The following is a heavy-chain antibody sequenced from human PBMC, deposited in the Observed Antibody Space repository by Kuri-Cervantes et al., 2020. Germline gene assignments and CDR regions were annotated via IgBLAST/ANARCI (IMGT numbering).Heavy chain of an antibody. D-gene: IGHD6-13*01. CDR3: ARDVASSWYDPHYFDY. CDR2: ISSSSSTI. J-gene: IGHJ4*02. Sequence: GGSLRLSCAASGFTFSSYSMNWVRQAPGKGLEWVSYISSSSSTIYYADSVKGRFTISRDNAKNSLYLQMNSLRDEDTAVYYCARDVASSWYDPHYFDYWGQGTLVTVSS. CDR1: GFTFSSYS. V-gene: IGHV3-48*02.